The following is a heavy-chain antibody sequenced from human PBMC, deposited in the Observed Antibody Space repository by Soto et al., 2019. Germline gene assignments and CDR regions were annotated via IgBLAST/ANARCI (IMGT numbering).Heavy chain of an antibody. V-gene: IGHV1-3*01. D-gene: IGHD6-13*01. CDR2: INAGNGNT. CDR1: GYTFTSYA. J-gene: IGHJ5*02. CDR3: ARGIWHQLEAYNWFDP. Sequence: QVQLVQSGAEVKKPGASVKVSCKASGYTFTSYAMHWVRQAPGQRLEWMGWINAGNGNTKYSQKFQGRVTISRDTSASTAYIELSSLSSEDTAVYYCARGIWHQLEAYNWFDPWGQGTLVTVSS.